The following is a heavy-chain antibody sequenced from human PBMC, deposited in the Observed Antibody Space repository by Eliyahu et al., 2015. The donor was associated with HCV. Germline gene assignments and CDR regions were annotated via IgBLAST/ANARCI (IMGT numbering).Heavy chain of an antibody. CDR1: GGSISSDY. Sequence: QVQLQESGPGLVKPSETLSLTCTVSGGSISSDYWSWIRQPPGKGLEWIGYINNSGSPTYNPSLKSRVTISVDTSKNQLSLKLSSVTAADTAVYYCSRDRYYYGSGSYFGYHGMDVWGQGTTVTVSS. J-gene: IGHJ6*02. CDR2: INNSGSP. V-gene: IGHV4-59*01. CDR3: SRDRYYYGSGSYFGYHGMDV. D-gene: IGHD3-10*01.